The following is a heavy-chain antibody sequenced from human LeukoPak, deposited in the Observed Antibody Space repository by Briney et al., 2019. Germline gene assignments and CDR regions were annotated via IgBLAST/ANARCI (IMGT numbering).Heavy chain of an antibody. J-gene: IGHJ4*02. CDR1: GYTFTGYY. CDR2: INPNSGGT. D-gene: IGHD6-13*01. Sequence: ASVKVSCKASGYTFTGYYIHWVRQAPGQRLEWMGWINPNSGGTNSAQKFQGRVTMTRDTSTSTAYMELSSLRSDDTAVYYCARYMGSSWYFDYWGQGTLVTVSS. V-gene: IGHV1-2*02. CDR3: ARYMGSSWYFDY.